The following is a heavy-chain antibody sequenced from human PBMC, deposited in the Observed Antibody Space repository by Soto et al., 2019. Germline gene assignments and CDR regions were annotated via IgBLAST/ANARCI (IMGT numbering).Heavy chain of an antibody. CDR3: ARDRPGGYSYAPIDY. D-gene: IGHD5-18*01. CDR1: GGTFSSYT. J-gene: IGHJ4*02. CDR2: IIPILGIA. Sequence: QVQLVQSGAEVKKPGSSVKVSCKASGGTFSSYTITWVRLAPGQGLEWMGRIIPILGIANYAQKFQGRVKITADKSTSTAYMELSSLRSEDTAVYYCARDRPGGYSYAPIDYWGQGTLVTVSS. V-gene: IGHV1-69*08.